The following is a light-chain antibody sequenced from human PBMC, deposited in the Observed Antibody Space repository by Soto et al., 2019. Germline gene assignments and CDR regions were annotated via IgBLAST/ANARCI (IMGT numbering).Light chain of an antibody. Sequence: DIQMTQSPSTLSASVGDRVTITCRXXXXISSWLAWYQQKPGKAPKLLIYKASSLESGVPSRFSGSGSGTEFTLTISSLQPDDFATYYCQQYNSYSTFGQGTKVEIK. CDR1: XXISSW. J-gene: IGKJ1*01. CDR3: QQYNSYST. CDR2: KAS. V-gene: IGKV1-5*03.